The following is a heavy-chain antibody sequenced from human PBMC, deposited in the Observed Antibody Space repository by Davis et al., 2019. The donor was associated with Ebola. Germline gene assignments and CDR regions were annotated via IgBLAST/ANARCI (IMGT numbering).Heavy chain of an antibody. CDR2: INSDGSST. V-gene: IGHV3-74*01. D-gene: IGHD3-10*01. CDR1: GFTFSSYW. J-gene: IGHJ4*02. Sequence: GESLKIPCAASGFTFSSYWMHWVRQAPGKGLVWVSLINSDGSSTSYADSVKGRFTISRDNAKNTLYLQMNSLRAEDTAVYYCARSMVRGVIMDYWGQGTLVTVSS. CDR3: ARSMVRGVIMDY.